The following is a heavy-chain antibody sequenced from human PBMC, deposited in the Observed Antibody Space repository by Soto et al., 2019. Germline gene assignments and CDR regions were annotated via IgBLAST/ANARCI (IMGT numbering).Heavy chain of an antibody. Sequence: SETLSLTCTVYGGSISSYYWSWIRQPAGKGLEWIGRIYTSGSTNYNPSLKSRVTMSVDTSKNQFSLKLSSVTAADTAVYYCARDSAVAAKVGYYYGMDVWGQGTTVTVSS. CDR1: GGSISSYY. J-gene: IGHJ6*02. V-gene: IGHV4-4*07. CDR3: ARDSAVAAKVGYYYGMDV. D-gene: IGHD6-19*01. CDR2: IYTSGST.